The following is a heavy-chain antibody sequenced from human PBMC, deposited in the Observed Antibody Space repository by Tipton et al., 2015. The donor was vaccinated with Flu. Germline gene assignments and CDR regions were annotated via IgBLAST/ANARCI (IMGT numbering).Heavy chain of an antibody. Sequence: SLRLSCAASGFTFSSYEMNWVRQASGKGLEWVSYISSGGNTISYADSVRGRFTISRDNTQKSLYLQLNSLSAEDTAIYYCATLTGDDYWGQGILVTVSS. CDR1: GFTFSSYE. CDR2: ISSGGNTI. D-gene: IGHD7-27*01. CDR3: ATLTGDDY. J-gene: IGHJ4*02. V-gene: IGHV3-48*03.